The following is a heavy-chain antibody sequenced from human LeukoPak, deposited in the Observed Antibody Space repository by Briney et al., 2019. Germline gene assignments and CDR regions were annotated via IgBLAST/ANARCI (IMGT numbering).Heavy chain of an antibody. CDR2: MFHTGST. V-gene: IGHV4-30-2*01. J-gene: IGHJ4*02. CDR1: GGSISSGDYS. CDR3: ARERDYGYCDY. Sequence: SETLSLTCAVSGGSISSGDYSWSWIRQPPGKGLEWIGFMFHTGSTHYSPSLQSRVTISVDRSKNQFSLRLSSVTAADTAVYYCARERDYGYCDYWGQGTLVTVSS. D-gene: IGHD4-17*01.